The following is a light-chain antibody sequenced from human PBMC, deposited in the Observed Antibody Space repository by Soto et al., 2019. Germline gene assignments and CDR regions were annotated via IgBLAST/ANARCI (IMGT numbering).Light chain of an antibody. CDR3: QQYGSATWT. V-gene: IGKV3-20*01. CDR2: AAS. J-gene: IGKJ1*01. Sequence: EIVLTQSPGTLPLSPGERATLSCRASQSVASNYLAWYQQKPGQAPRLLIYAASGRAAGIPDRFSGSGSGTDFTLTISRLEPEDFAVYYCQQYGSATWTFGQVTKVAIK. CDR1: QSVASNY.